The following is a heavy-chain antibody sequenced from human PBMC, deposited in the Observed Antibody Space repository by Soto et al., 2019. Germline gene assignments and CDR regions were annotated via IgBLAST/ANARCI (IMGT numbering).Heavy chain of an antibody. V-gene: IGHV3-43D*04. CDR1: GFTFDDYA. CDR3: AKGLRFGEGSSMGY. D-gene: IGHD3-10*01. Sequence: EVQLVESGGVVVQPGGSLRLSCAASGFTFDDYAMHWVRQAPGKGLEWVSLISWDGGSTYYADSVKGRFTISRDNSKNSLYLQMNSLRAEDTALYYCAKGLRFGEGSSMGYWGQGTLVTVSS. CDR2: ISWDGGST. J-gene: IGHJ4*02.